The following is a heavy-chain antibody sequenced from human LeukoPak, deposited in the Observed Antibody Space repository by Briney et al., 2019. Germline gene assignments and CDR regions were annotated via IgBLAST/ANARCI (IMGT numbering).Heavy chain of an antibody. CDR3: ARDRPKWYSSGWYAPFDY. CDR1: GGSISSGGYY. V-gene: IGHV4-30-2*01. Sequence: TLSLTCTVSGGSISSGGYYWSWIRQPPGKGLEWIGYIYHSGSTYYNPSLKSRVAISVDTSKNQFSLKLSSETAADTAVYYCARDRPKWYSSGWYAPFDYWGQGTLVTVSS. CDR2: IYHSGST. D-gene: IGHD6-19*01. J-gene: IGHJ4*02.